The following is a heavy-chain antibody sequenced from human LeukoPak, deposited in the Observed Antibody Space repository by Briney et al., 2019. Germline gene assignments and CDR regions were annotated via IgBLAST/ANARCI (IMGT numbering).Heavy chain of an antibody. CDR1: GGSFSGYY. V-gene: IGHV4-34*01. CDR3: ARGRLRRPIDY. Sequence: SETLSLTCAVYGGSFSGYYWSWMRQPPGKGLEWIGEINHSGSTNYNPSLKSRVTISVDTSKNQSSLKLSSVTAADTAVYYCARGRLRRPIDYWGQGTLVTVSS. J-gene: IGHJ4*02. CDR2: INHSGST.